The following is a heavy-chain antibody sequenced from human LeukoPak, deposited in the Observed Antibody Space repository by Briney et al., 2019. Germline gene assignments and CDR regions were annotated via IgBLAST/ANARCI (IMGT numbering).Heavy chain of an antibody. CDR2: IYHSGST. Sequence: SETLSLTCAVSGGSISSSNWWTWVRQPPGEGLEWIGEIYHSGSTNYSPPLNSRVTISVDKSKNQFSLKLSSVTAADTALYYCARVSPLYGDYVGWYFDLWGRGTLVTVSS. CDR1: GGSISSSNW. D-gene: IGHD4-17*01. V-gene: IGHV4-4*02. J-gene: IGHJ2*01. CDR3: ARVSPLYGDYVGWYFDL.